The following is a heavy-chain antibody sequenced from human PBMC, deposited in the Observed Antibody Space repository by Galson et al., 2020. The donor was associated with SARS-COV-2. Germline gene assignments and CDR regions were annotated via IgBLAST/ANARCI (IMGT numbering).Heavy chain of an antibody. V-gene: IGHV3-11*01. Sequence: GESLKISCAASGFPFSDYYMSWIRQAPGKGFEWVTYISRGGAVIYEADSVKGRFSVSRDNARNSLYLHMNGLRAEDSAVYYCAKDLITGMYPGHDAFGLWGQGTMVAVSS. CDR3: AKDLITGMYPGHDAFGL. CDR2: ISRGGAVI. D-gene: IGHD2-8*02. J-gene: IGHJ3*01. CDR1: GFPFSDYY.